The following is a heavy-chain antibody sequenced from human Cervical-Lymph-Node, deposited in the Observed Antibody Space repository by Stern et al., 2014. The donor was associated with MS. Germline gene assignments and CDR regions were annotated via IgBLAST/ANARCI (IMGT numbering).Heavy chain of an antibody. CDR1: GYPFTSYA. CDR3: ARAEMATPDDAFDI. V-gene: IGHV1-18*01. D-gene: IGHD5-24*01. CDR2: ISAYNGNT. J-gene: IGHJ3*02. Sequence: VPPVEPAAEVKKPGASVKVSCKASGYPFTSYAIRWVRPAPGQGLDWIGWISAYNGNTNYAQKLQGRVTMTTDTSTSTAYMELRSLRSDDTAVYYCARAEMATPDDAFDIWGQGTMVTVSS.